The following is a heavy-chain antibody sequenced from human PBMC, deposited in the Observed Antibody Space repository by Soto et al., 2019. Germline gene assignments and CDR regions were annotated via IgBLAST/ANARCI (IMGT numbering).Heavy chain of an antibody. D-gene: IGHD2-15*01. CDR2: INVGNGGT. Sequence: QVQLVQSGAEEKKPGASVKVSCKASGYTFTTYPMNWLRQAPGQRPEWMGWINVGNGGTKYSQKFQGRVSITRDTSASTAYMQLSRLRSDDTAVYYCATDRGGYCSGGSCPEAGFGPWGQGTLVTVTS. CDR3: ATDRGGYCSGGSCPEAGFGP. J-gene: IGHJ5*02. V-gene: IGHV1-3*05. CDR1: GYTFTTYP.